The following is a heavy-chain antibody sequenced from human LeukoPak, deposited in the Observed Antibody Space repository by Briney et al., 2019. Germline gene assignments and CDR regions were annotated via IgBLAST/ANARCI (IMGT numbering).Heavy chain of an antibody. CDR1: GSTLSSYS. V-gene: IGHV3-21*01. CDR3: ARDWRWACFDY. Sequence: GGSLRLSCAASGSTLSSYSMNWVCQAPGKGLEWVSSISSSSSYIYYADSVKGRFTISRDNAKNSPYLQMNSLRAEDTAVYYCARDWRWACFDYWGQGTLVTVSS. CDR2: ISSSSSYI. J-gene: IGHJ4*02. D-gene: IGHD3-16*01.